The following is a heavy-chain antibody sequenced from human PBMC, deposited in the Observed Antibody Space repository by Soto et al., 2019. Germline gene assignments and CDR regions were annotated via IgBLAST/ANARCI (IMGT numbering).Heavy chain of an antibody. J-gene: IGHJ4*02. CDR3: ARNIAVDTPPDY. D-gene: IGHD6-19*01. CDR1: GDSVSGNSAA. Sequence: SQTLSLTCAMSGDSVSGNSAAWNWIRQSPSRGLEWLGRTYYRSKWYNDYAVSVKSRITINPDTSKNQFSLQLNSVTPEDTAVYYCARNIAVDTPPDYWGQGTLVTVSS. V-gene: IGHV6-1*01. CDR2: TYYRSKWYN.